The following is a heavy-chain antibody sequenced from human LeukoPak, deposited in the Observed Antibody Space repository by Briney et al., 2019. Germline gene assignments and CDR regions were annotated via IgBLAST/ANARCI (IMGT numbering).Heavy chain of an antibody. J-gene: IGHJ5*02. CDR2: IWYDGSNK. CDR3: AKVEPRDIVVVVAANNWFDP. Sequence: GGSLRLSCAASGFTFSSYAMSWVRQAPGKGLEWVAVIWYDGSNKYYADSVKGRFTISRDNSKNTLYLQMNSLRAEDTAVYYCAKVEPRDIVVVVAANNWFDPWGQGTLVTVSS. V-gene: IGHV3-33*06. D-gene: IGHD2-15*01. CDR1: GFTFSSYA.